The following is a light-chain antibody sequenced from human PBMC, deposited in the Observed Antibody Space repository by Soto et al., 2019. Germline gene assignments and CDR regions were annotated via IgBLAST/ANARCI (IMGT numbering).Light chain of an antibody. V-gene: IGKV3-20*01. J-gene: IGKJ2*01. CDR3: QRFGSSLYT. Sequence: EIVLTQSPGTLSLSPGERATLSCRASQSVSSSYLAWYQQKPGQAPRLLIYGASSRATGIPDRFSGSGSGTDFTLTIGRLEPEDFAVYYCQRFGSSLYTFGQGTKLEIK. CDR1: QSVSSSY. CDR2: GAS.